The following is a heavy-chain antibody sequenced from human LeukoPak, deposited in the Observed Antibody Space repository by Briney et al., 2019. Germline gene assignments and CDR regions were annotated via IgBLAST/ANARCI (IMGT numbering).Heavy chain of an antibody. CDR3: AKLAGTIAFYYYMDV. CDR2: ISGSGGTT. D-gene: IGHD1-14*01. Sequence: GGSLRLSCAASGFTFSSYAMHWVRQAPGKGLEWVSAISGSGGTTSYADSVKGRFTISRDNSKNTLYLQMNSLRVEDTAVYYCAKLAGTIAFYYYMDVWGQGTTVTVSS. V-gene: IGHV3-23*01. J-gene: IGHJ6*02. CDR1: GFTFSSYA.